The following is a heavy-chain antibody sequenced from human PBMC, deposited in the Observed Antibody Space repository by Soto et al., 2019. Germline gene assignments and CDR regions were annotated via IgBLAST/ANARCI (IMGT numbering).Heavy chain of an antibody. D-gene: IGHD3-10*01. V-gene: IGHV4-59*01. J-gene: IGHJ6*02. Sequence: PSETLSLTCTVSGGSISCCYWSWIRQPPGKELEWIGYIYYTGSTYYSPSLKSRVIISLDASRTQFSLKLNSVTTADTAVYYCARDFWLEELSGGYYQYVMDVWGQGTTVTVSS. CDR2: IYYTGST. CDR1: GGSISCCY. CDR3: ARDFWLEELSGGYYQYVMDV.